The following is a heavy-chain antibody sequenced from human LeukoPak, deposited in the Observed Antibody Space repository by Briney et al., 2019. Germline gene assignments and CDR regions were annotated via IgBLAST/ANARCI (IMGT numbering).Heavy chain of an antibody. Sequence: GGSLRLSCAASGFTFDDYAMHWVRQAPGKGLEWVSVISWNSGSIGYADSVKGRFTISRDNAKNSLYLQMNSLRAEDMALYYWAKDIVRLRLGGAFEIWGQGTMVTVSS. CDR1: GFTFDDYA. J-gene: IGHJ3*02. CDR2: ISWNSGSI. CDR3: AKDIVRLRLGGAFEI. V-gene: IGHV3-9*03. D-gene: IGHD3-16*01.